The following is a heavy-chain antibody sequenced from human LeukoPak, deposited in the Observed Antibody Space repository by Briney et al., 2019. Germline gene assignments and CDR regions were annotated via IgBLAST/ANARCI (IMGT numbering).Heavy chain of an antibody. J-gene: IGHJ4*02. Sequence: GGSLRLSCAASRFTFSRYAMHWVRQAPGKGLEYVSAISTNGGSTYYASSVKGRFTISRDNSKNTLYLQMVNLRPEDMAVYYCARGNDSSGYYYFFDYWGQGTLVTVSS. V-gene: IGHV3-64*01. CDR2: ISTNGGST. CDR1: RFTFSRYA. D-gene: IGHD3-22*01. CDR3: ARGNDSSGYYYFFDY.